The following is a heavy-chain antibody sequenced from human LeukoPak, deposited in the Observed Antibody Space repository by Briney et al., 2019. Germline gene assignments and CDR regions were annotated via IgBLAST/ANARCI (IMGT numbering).Heavy chain of an antibody. V-gene: IGHV4-39*07. CDR2: INHSGST. CDR1: GGSISSSSYY. Sequence: PPETLSLTCTVSGGSISSSSYYWSWIRQPPGKGLEWIGEINHSGSTNYNPSLKSRVTISVDTSKNQFSLKLSSVTAADTAVYYCARTVRGVIGGFEYWGQGTPVTVSS. J-gene: IGHJ4*02. D-gene: IGHD3-10*01. CDR3: ARTVRGVIGGFEY.